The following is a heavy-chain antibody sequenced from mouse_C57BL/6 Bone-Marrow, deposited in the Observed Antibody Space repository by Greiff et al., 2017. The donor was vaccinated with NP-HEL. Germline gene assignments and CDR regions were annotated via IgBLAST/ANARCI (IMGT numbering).Heavy chain of an antibody. CDR1: GYTFTSYW. J-gene: IGHJ2*01. V-gene: IGHV1-64*01. D-gene: IGHD2-4*01. Sequence: VQLQQPGAELVKPGASVKLSCKASGYTFTSYWMHWVKQRPGQGLEWIGMIHPNSGSTNYNEKFKSKATLTVDKSTSTAYMKLSSLTAEDSAFYYGANNDNDGDYFDYGGQGTTLTVSS. CDR3: ANNDNDGDYFDY. CDR2: IHPNSGST.